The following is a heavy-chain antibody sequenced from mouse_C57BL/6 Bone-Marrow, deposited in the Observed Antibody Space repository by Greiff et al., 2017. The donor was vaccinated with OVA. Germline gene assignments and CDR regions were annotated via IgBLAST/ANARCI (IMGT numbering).Heavy chain of an antibody. CDR1: GYTFTSYW. V-gene: IGHV1-72*01. Sequence: QVQLQQPGAELVKPGASVKLSCKASGYTFTSYWMHWVKQRPGRGLEWIGRIDPNSGGTKYNEKFKNKATLTVDKPSSTAYMQLSSLTSDDSAVYYCARGDYDDYYYAMDYWGQGTSVTVSS. CDR2: IDPNSGGT. D-gene: IGHD2-4*01. J-gene: IGHJ4*01. CDR3: ARGDYDDYYYAMDY.